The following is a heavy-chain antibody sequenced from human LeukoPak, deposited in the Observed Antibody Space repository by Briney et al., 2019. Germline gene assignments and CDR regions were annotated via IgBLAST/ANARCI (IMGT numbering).Heavy chain of an antibody. CDR3: ARFGSEMRDDSSGYYYRGRYYFDY. CDR1: GGSISSSSYY. J-gene: IGHJ4*02. Sequence: SETLSLTCTVSGGSISSSSYYWSWIRQPPGKGLEWIGEINHSGSTNYNPSLKSRVTISVDTSKNQFSLKLSSVTAADTAVYYCARFGSEMRDDSSGYYYRGRYYFDYWGQGTLVTVSS. V-gene: IGHV4-39*07. CDR2: INHSGST. D-gene: IGHD3-22*01.